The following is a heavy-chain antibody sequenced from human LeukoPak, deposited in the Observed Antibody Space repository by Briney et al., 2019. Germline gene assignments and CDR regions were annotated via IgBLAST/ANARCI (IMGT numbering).Heavy chain of an antibody. J-gene: IGHJ4*02. V-gene: IGHV1-18*01. CDR3: ARRGDSGYDYGVDGY. Sequence: GASVKVSRKASVYTFTRYGISWGRQAPGQGLERMGWISAYNGNTNYAQKLQGRVTMTTDTSTSTAYMELRSLRSDDTAVYYCARRGDSGYDYGVDGYWGQGTLVTVSS. CDR2: ISAYNGNT. D-gene: IGHD5-12*01. CDR1: VYTFTRYG.